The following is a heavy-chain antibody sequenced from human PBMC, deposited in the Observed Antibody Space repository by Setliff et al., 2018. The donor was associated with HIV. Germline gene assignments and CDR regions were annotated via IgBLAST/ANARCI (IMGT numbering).Heavy chain of an antibody. D-gene: IGHD3-10*01. CDR1: GGSISRSSYY. J-gene: IGHJ5*02. Sequence: PSETLSLTCTVSGGSISRSSYYWGWIRQPPGKGLEWIASIYYSGTTFYNPSLKSRVTIFVDTSKNQFSLRLSSVTAADTAVYYCARHGSNWFVPWGRGTLVTVSS. CDR3: ARHGSNWFVP. CDR2: IYYSGTT. V-gene: IGHV4-39*01.